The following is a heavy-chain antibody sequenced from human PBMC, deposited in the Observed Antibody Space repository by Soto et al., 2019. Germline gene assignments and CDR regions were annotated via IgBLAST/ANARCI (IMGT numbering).Heavy chain of an antibody. D-gene: IGHD3-22*01. Sequence: SETLSLTCAVSGYSIGGGYDWGWIRQPPGKGLEWIGSIYHSGSTYYNPSLKSRVTISVDTSKNQFSLKLSSVTAADTAVYYCASRSYDSSGFRDYWGQGTLVTVS. J-gene: IGHJ4*02. CDR2: IYHSGST. CDR3: ASRSYDSSGFRDY. CDR1: GYSIGGGYD. V-gene: IGHV4-38-2*01.